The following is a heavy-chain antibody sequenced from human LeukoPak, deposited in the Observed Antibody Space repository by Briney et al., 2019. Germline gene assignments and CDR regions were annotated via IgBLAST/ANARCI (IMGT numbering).Heavy chain of an antibody. Sequence: ASVKVSCKASGYIFTGDYLHWVRQAPGQGPEWVGVFNPGGGSTTYGQKFQGRVTMTRDTSTSTVYMELSSLRSEDTAVYYCTRELGGSYNDYWGQGTLVTVSS. CDR2: FNPGGGST. CDR1: GYIFTGDY. CDR3: TRELGGSYNDY. J-gene: IGHJ4*02. V-gene: IGHV1-46*01. D-gene: IGHD1-26*01.